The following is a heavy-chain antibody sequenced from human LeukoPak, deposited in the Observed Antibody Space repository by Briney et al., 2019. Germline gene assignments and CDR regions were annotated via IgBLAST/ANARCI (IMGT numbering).Heavy chain of an antibody. CDR2: FCYSAST. V-gene: IGHV4-39*02. D-gene: IGHD4-11*01. CDR3: ARENWGSTTGSPFDQ. Sequence: SQTLSLTCTVSGGSISSSSYCWGWIRQPPGKGLEWIGSFCYSASTYYTPSLKSRVIISVDTSKNQISLKLSSVTAADTAVYYCARENWGSTTGSPFDQWGQGTLVTVSS. J-gene: IGHJ4*02. CDR1: GGSISSSSYC.